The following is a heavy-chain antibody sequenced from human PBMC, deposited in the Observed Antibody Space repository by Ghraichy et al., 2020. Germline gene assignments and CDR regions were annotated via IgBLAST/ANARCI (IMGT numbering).Heavy chain of an antibody. D-gene: IGHD4-23*01. V-gene: IGHV1-24*01. CDR1: GYTLTELS. Sequence: ASVKVSCKVSGYTLTELSMHWVRQAPGKGLEWMGGFDPEDGETIYAQKFQGRVTMTEDTSTDTAYMELSSLRSEDTAVYYCATDDYGGNMDDYWGQGTLVTVSS. CDR3: ATDDYGGNMDDY. CDR2: FDPEDGET. J-gene: IGHJ4*02.